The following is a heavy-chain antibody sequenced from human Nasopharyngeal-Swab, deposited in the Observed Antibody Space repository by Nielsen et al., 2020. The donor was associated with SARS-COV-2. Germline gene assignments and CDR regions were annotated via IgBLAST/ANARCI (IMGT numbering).Heavy chain of an antibody. J-gene: IGHJ6*02. CDR2: IYPGDSNT. CDR3: ARPMRPMGHYYFGMDV. V-gene: IGHV5-51*01. CDR1: GYSFTTYW. Sequence: GESLKISCKGSGYSFTTYWIGWVRQMPGKGLEWMGIIYPGDSNTRYSPSFQGPVTISVDKYSSTAYLQWSSLKASDTAIYYCARPMRPMGHYYFGMDVWGQGTTVTVSS. D-gene: IGHD1-26*01.